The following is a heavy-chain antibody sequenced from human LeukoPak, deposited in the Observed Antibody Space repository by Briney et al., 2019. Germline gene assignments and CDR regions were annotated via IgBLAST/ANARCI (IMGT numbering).Heavy chain of an antibody. J-gene: IGHJ5*02. V-gene: IGHV4-34*01. CDR1: GGSFSGYY. CDR2: INHSGST. Sequence: SETLSLTCAVYGGSFSGYYWSWIRQPPGKGLEWIGEINHSGSTNYNPSLKSRVTISVDTSKNQFSLKLSSVTAADTAVYYCAKDSTSPSKYQLLYGGWTHNWFDPWGQGTLVTVSS. CDR3: AKDSTSPSKYQLLYGGWTHNWFDP. D-gene: IGHD2-2*02.